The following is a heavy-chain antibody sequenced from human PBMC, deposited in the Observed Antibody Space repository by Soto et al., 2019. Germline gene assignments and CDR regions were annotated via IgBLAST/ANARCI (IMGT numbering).Heavy chain of an antibody. Sequence: SGTLSLTCTVSGGSISSGGYYWSWIRQHPGKGLEWIGYIYYSGSTYYNPSLKSRVTISVDTSKNQFSLKLSSVTAADTAVYYCARPTRQWLGLRYYYGMDVWGQGTTVTVSS. J-gene: IGHJ6*02. CDR2: IYYSGST. D-gene: IGHD6-19*01. CDR1: GGSISSGGYY. CDR3: ARPTRQWLGLRYYYGMDV. V-gene: IGHV4-31*03.